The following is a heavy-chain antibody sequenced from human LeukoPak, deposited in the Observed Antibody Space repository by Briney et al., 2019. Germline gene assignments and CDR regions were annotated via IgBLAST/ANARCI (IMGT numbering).Heavy chain of an antibody. CDR2: ISYDGSNR. J-gene: IGHJ4*02. CDR3: ARVSGY. V-gene: IGHV3-30-3*01. D-gene: IGHD6-25*01. Sequence: GRSLRLSCAASGFTFSSYAMHWVRQAPGKGLEWVAVISYDGSNRYYADSVKGRFTISRDNSKNTLYLQMNSLRAEDTAVYYCARVSGYWGQGTLVTVSS. CDR1: GFTFSSYA.